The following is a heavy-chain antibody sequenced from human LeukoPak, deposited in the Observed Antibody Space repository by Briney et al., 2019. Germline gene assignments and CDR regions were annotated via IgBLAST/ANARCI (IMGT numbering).Heavy chain of an antibody. CDR1: GGSISSYY. V-gene: IGHV4-59*01. Sequence: SETLSLTCTVSGGSISSYYWSWLRQPPGKGGEWVGYIYYSGSTNYNPSLTTRVTISVDTSKNQFSLRLSSVTAADTAVYYCARGRGVVVPAAIWFDPWGQGTLVTVSS. CDR3: ARGRGVVVPAAIWFDP. CDR2: IYYSGST. J-gene: IGHJ5*02. D-gene: IGHD2-2*01.